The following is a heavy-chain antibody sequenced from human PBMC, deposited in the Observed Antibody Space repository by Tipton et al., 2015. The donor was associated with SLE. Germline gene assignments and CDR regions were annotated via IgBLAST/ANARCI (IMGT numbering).Heavy chain of an antibody. Sequence: TLSLTCSVSGASISGSTSYWGWVRQPPGKGLEWIGDIYHSESPNYNPSLKSRVTISIDKSKNQFSLKLTSVTAADTAVYHCTRVPRYNWNYIADWGQGTLVSVSS. V-gene: IGHV4-39*07. J-gene: IGHJ4*02. CDR1: GASISGSTSY. CDR2: IYHSESP. CDR3: TRVPRYNWNYIAD. D-gene: IGHD1-7*01.